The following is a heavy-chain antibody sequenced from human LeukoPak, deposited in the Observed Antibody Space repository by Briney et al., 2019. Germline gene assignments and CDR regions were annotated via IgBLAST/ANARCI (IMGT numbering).Heavy chain of an antibody. Sequence: GGSLRLSCAASGFTFSSYSMNWVRQAPGKGLEWVSYISSSSSSTIYYADSVKGRFTISRDNAKNSLYLQMNSLRAEDTAVYYCASLGDYYGMDVWGQGTTVTVSS. J-gene: IGHJ6*02. CDR2: ISSSSSSTI. CDR3: ASLGDYYGMDV. CDR1: GFTFSSYS. D-gene: IGHD1-26*01. V-gene: IGHV3-48*01.